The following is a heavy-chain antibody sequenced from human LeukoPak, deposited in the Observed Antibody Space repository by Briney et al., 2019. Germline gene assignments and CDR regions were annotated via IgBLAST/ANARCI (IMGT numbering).Heavy chain of an antibody. Sequence: GASVKVSCKASGDTLNTFAITWVRQAPGQGLEWMGWINPNIGDTNYAQKFQGRVTMTRDTSISTAYMELSRLRSDDTAVYYCARDRPSITGTTLDYFDYWGQGTLLTVSS. CDR1: GDTLNTFA. D-gene: IGHD1-7*01. CDR2: INPNIGDT. V-gene: IGHV1-2*02. J-gene: IGHJ4*02. CDR3: ARDRPSITGTTLDYFDY.